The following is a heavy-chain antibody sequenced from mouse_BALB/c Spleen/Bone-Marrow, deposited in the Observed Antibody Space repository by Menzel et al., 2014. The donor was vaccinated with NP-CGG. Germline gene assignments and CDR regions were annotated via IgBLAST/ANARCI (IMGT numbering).Heavy chain of an antibody. CDR2: IDPSTGHT. Sequence: VQLQQSGAELAKPGASVKMSCKASGFPFTTYWMHWFKQRPGQGLEWIGYIDPSTGHTEYNQNFKDKATLTADESSSTAYMQLSSLTSEDSAVYYCARPYRYDKEFAYWGQGTLVTVSA. CDR3: ARPYRYDKEFAY. D-gene: IGHD2-14*01. CDR1: GFPFTTYW. J-gene: IGHJ3*01. V-gene: IGHV1-7*01.